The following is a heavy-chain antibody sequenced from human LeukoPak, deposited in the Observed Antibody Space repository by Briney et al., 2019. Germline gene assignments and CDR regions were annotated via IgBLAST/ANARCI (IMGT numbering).Heavy chain of an antibody. Sequence: ASVKVSCKASGYTFTNFGISWVRQAPGQGLEWMGWISAYNNNTNYAQKFQGRVTMTTDTSTSTAYMELRSLRSDDTAVYYCARDWKPPDYYYGMDVWGQGTTVTVSS. CDR3: ARDWKPPDYYYGMDV. CDR1: GYTFTNFG. V-gene: IGHV1-18*01. CDR2: ISAYNNNT. D-gene: IGHD1-1*01. J-gene: IGHJ6*02.